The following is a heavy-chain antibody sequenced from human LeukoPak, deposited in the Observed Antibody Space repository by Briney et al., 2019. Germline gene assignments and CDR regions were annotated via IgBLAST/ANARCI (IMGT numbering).Heavy chain of an antibody. Sequence: SETLSLTCTVSGGSISSCYWSWIRQPPGKGLEWIGYIYTSGSTNYNPSLKNRVTISVDTSKNQFSLKLSSVTAADTAVYYCARLGDSSETYYYYYYYMDVWGKGTTVTVSS. CDR3: ARLGDSSETYYYYYYYMDV. V-gene: IGHV4-4*09. CDR2: IYTSGST. CDR1: GGSISSCY. J-gene: IGHJ6*03. D-gene: IGHD6-13*01.